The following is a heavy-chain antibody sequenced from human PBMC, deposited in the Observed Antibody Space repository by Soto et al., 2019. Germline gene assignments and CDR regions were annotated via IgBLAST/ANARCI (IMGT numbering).Heavy chain of an antibody. D-gene: IGHD2-15*01. Sequence: SVKVSCKASGGTFSSYTISWVRQAPGQGLEWMGRIIPILGIANYAQKFQGRVTITADKSTSTAYMELSSLRSEGTAVYYCARDEPYCSGGSCYSGPFDYWGQGTLVTVSS. CDR3: ARDEPYCSGGSCYSGPFDY. CDR1: GGTFSSYT. V-gene: IGHV1-69*04. CDR2: IIPILGIA. J-gene: IGHJ4*02.